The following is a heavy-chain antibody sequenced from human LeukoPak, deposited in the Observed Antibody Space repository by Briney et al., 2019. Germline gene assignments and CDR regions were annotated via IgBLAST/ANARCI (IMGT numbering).Heavy chain of an antibody. J-gene: IGHJ5*02. CDR2: IIPIFGTA. CDR1: GGTFSSYA. D-gene: IGHD3-22*01. Sequence: GASVKVSCKASGGTFSSYAISWVRQAPGQGLEWMGGIIPIFGTANYAQKFQGRVTITTDESTSTAYMELSSLRSEDTAVYYCAIKADYYESSGYLNWFDPWGQGTLVTVSS. V-gene: IGHV1-69*05. CDR3: AIKADYYESSGYLNWFDP.